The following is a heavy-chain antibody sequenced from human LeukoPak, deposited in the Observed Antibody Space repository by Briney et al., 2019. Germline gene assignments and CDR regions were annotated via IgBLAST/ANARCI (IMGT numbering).Heavy chain of an antibody. CDR2: IFYSGST. V-gene: IGHV4-39*07. D-gene: IGHD2-15*01. J-gene: IGHJ4*02. CDR1: GGSISTRNYY. Sequence: SEPLSLTCTVSGGSISTRNYYWGWIRQPPGKGLEWIGNIFYSGSTYYSPSLRSRVTISLDTSRNQFSLRLNSVTAADTAVYYCVKDGSGGTWGQGTLVTVSS. CDR3: VKDGSGGT.